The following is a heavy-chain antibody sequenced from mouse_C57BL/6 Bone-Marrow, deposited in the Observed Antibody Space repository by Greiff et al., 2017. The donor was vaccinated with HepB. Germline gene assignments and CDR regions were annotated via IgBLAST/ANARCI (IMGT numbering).Heavy chain of an antibody. CDR2: ISSGGSYT. CDR3: ARHVSTWDY. J-gene: IGHJ4*01. D-gene: IGHD5-1*01. V-gene: IGHV5-6*01. CDR1: GFTFSSYG. Sequence: EVKVVESGGDLVKPGGSLKLSCAASGFTFSSYGMSWVRQTPDKRLEWVATISSGGSYTYYPDSVKGRFTISRDNAKNTLYMQMSSLKSEDTAMYYCARHVSTWDYWGQGTSVTVSS.